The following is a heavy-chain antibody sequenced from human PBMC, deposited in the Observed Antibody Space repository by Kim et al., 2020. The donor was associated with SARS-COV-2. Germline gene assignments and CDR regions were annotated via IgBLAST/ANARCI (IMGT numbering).Heavy chain of an antibody. CDR2: ISYDGSNK. CDR1: GFTFSSYG. CDR3: ATRGRGYRGLYYYYGMDV. Sequence: GGSLRLSCAASGFTFSSYGMHWVRQAPGKGLEWVAVISYDGSNKYYADSVKGRFTISRDNSKNTLYLQMNSLRAEDTAVYYCATRGRGYRGLYYYYGMDVWGQGTTVTVSS. D-gene: IGHD5-18*01. V-gene: IGHV3-33*05. J-gene: IGHJ6*02.